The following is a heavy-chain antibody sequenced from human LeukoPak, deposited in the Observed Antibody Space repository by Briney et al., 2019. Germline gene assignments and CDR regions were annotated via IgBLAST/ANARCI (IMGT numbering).Heavy chain of an antibody. V-gene: IGHV3-48*02. J-gene: IGHJ4*02. D-gene: IGHD4-17*01. CDR1: GFSFNSYA. CDR2: ISSSGSTI. CDR3: ARDRDSGDYTAAPGDY. Sequence: SGGSLRPSCAASGFSFNSYAMSWVRQAPGKGLEWISYISSSGSTINYADSVKGRFTISRDSAKNSLYLQMNSLRDEDTAVYYCARDRDSGDYTAAPGDYWGQGALVTVSS.